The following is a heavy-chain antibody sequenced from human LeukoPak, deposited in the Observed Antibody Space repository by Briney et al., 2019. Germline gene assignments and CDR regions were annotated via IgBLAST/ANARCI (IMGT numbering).Heavy chain of an antibody. J-gene: IGHJ4*02. CDR2: IYHSGST. V-gene: IGHV4-4*02. D-gene: IGHD3-22*01. CDR1: GGSISSSNW. CDR3: ARVGAGDYDSSGYYPLDY. Sequence: SETLSLTCAVSGGSISSSNWWSWVRQPPGKGREWIGEIYHSGSTNYNPSLKSRVTISVDKSKNQFSLKLSSVTAADTAVYYCARVGAGDYDSSGYYPLDYWGQGTLVTVSS.